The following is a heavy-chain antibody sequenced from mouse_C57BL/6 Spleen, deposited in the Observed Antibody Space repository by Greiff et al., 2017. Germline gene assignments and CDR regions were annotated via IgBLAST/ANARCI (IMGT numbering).Heavy chain of an antibody. J-gene: IGHJ2*01. CDR3: ARRKGLYYFDY. V-gene: IGHV1-64*01. Sequence: QVQLQQPGAELVKPGASVKLSCKASGYTFTSYWMHWVKQRPGQGLEWIGMIHPNSGSTNYNEKFKSKATLTVDKSSSTAYMQLSSMTSEDSAVYYCARRKGLYYFDYWGQGTTLTVSS. CDR2: IHPNSGST. CDR1: GYTFTSYW.